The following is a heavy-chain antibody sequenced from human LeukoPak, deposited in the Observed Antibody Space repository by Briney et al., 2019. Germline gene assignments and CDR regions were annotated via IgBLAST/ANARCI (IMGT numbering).Heavy chain of an antibody. D-gene: IGHD3-10*01. J-gene: IGHJ4*02. Sequence: SETLSLTCTVSGYSISSGYYWGWIRQPPGKGLEWIGSIYHSGSTYYNPSLKSRVTISVDTSKNQFSLKLSSVTAADTAVYYCAREDPLTYMVRGVIPDYWGQGTLVTVSS. V-gene: IGHV4-38-2*02. CDR3: AREDPLTYMVRGVIPDY. CDR1: GYSISSGYY. CDR2: IYHSGST.